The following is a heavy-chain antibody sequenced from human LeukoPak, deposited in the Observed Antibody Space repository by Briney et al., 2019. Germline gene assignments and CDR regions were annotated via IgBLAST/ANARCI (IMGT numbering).Heavy chain of an antibody. Sequence: GASVKVSCKASGYTFTSYDINWVRQATGQGLEWMGWMNPNSGNTGYAQKFQGRVTMTRNTSISTAHMELSSLRSEDTAVYYCARSKDYDYVWGSYPHDYWGQGTLVTVSS. CDR1: GYTFTSYD. CDR3: ARSKDYDYVWGSYPHDY. CDR2: MNPNSGNT. V-gene: IGHV1-8*01. J-gene: IGHJ4*02. D-gene: IGHD3-16*02.